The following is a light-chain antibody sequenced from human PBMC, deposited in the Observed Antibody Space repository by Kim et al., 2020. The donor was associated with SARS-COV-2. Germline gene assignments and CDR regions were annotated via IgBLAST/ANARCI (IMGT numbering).Light chain of an antibody. Sequence: GQSITISCTGTSSDIDDYDYISWYQQHPGTAPQLMIYDVTNRPSGVSIRFSGSKSGNTASLTISGLQADDEANYYCSSYTSSSTWVFGGGTKLTVL. CDR2: DVT. CDR1: SSDIDDYDY. V-gene: IGLV2-14*03. CDR3: SSYTSSSTWV. J-gene: IGLJ3*02.